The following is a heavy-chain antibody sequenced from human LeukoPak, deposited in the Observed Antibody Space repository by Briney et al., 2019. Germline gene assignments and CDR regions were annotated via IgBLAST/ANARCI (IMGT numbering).Heavy chain of an antibody. Sequence: GGSLRLSCAASGFTFSDYYMSWIRQAPGKGLEWVSYISSGGSTIYYADSVKGRFTISRDNSKNTLYLQMNSLRAEDTAVYYCANGYYYDSSGYYAYWGQGTLVTVSS. J-gene: IGHJ4*02. CDR3: ANGYYYDSSGYYAY. CDR1: GFTFSDYY. V-gene: IGHV3-11*04. D-gene: IGHD3-22*01. CDR2: ISSGGSTI.